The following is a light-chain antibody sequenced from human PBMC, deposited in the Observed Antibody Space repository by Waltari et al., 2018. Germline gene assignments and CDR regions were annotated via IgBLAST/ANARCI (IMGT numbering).Light chain of an antibody. CDR3: QQYNSYWT. V-gene: IGKV1-5*03. Sequence: DIQMTQSPSTLSASVGDIVTITCRASQSISSWLAWYQQKPGKAPKLLIYKASSLESGVPSRFSGSGSGTEFTLTISSLQPDDFATYYCQQYNSYWTFGQGTKVEIK. CDR2: KAS. J-gene: IGKJ1*01. CDR1: QSISSW.